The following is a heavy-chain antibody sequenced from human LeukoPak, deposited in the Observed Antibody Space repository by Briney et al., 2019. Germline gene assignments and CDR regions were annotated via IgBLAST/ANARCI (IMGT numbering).Heavy chain of an antibody. D-gene: IGHD1-26*01. CDR1: GFTFSNYN. CDR2: ITSSGTYT. V-gene: IGHV3-21*01. J-gene: IGHJ4*02. CDR3: ASSIVGATEVDY. Sequence: PGGSLRLSCADSGFTFSNYNMNWVRQAPGKAMEWVSSITSSGTYTFYADSVKGRFTISRDNAKNSLYLQMNSLRAEDTAVYYCASSIVGATEVDYWGQGTLVTVSS.